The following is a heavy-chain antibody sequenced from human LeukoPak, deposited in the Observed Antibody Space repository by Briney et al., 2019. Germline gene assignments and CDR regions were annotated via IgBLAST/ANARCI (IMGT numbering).Heavy chain of an antibody. V-gene: IGHV4-59*01. Sequence: SETLSLTCTVSGGSISSYYWSWIRQPPGKGPEWIGYIYYSGSTNYNPSLKSRVTISVDTSKNQFSLKLSSVTAADTAVYYCAGSVEMATLFDYWGQGTLVTVSS. CDR3: AGSVEMATLFDY. D-gene: IGHD5-24*01. CDR2: IYYSGST. J-gene: IGHJ4*02. CDR1: GGSISSYY.